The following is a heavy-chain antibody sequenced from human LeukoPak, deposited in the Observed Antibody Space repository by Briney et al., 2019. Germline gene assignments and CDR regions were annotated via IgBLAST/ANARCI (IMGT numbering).Heavy chain of an antibody. V-gene: IGHV1-69*04. CDR3: ARTYYYDSSGYYTAIDY. CDR2: IIPIPGIA. CDR1: GGTFSSYA. D-gene: IGHD3-22*01. J-gene: IGHJ4*02. Sequence: SVKVSCKASGGTFSSYAISWVRPAPGQGLEWMGRIIPIPGIANYAQKFQGRVTITADKSTSTAYMELSSLRSEDTAVYYCARTYYYDSSGYYTAIDYWGQGTLVTVSS.